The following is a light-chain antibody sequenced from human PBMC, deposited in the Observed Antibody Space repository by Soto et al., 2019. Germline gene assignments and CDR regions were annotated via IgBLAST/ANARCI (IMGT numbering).Light chain of an antibody. CDR1: SSNIGSNP. J-gene: IGLJ3*02. V-gene: IGLV1-44*01. Sequence: QSALTQPPSASGTPGQRVTISCSGSSSNIGSNPVNWYQQLPGTAPKLLIYSDNQRPSGVPDRFSGSKSGTSASLAIRRLQSEDEADYYCAAWDDSLYGWVFGGGTQLTVL. CDR3: AAWDDSLYGWV. CDR2: SDN.